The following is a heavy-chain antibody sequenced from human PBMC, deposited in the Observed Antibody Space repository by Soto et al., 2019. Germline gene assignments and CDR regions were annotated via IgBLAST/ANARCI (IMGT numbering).Heavy chain of an antibody. CDR3: TTAGGLVVVPAAIPIYWYFDL. CDR2: IKSKTDGGTT. V-gene: IGHV3-15*01. Sequence: EVQLVESGGGLVKPGGSLRLSCAASGFTFSNAWMSWVRQAPGKGLEWVGRIKSKTDGGTTDYAAPVKGRFTISRDDSKNTLYLQMNSLKTEDTAVYYCTTAGGLVVVPAAIPIYWYFDLWGRGTLVTVSS. J-gene: IGHJ2*01. D-gene: IGHD2-2*02. CDR1: GFTFSNAW.